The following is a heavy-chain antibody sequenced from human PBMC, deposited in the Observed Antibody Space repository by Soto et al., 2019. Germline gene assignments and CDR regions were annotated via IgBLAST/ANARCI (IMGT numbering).Heavy chain of an antibody. CDR2: IYYDGTA. CDR1: GCSFGPNY. Sequence: KASETLSLTCTVSGCSFGPNYWSWVRQPPGKGLEWVGYIYYDGTARHNPSLKSRVTISLETSRSQFSLRLSSVTAADTAVYYCARQYGAMAVEFEYWGQGALVNVSS. D-gene: IGHD6-19*01. V-gene: IGHV4-59*08. J-gene: IGHJ4*02. CDR3: ARQYGAMAVEFEY.